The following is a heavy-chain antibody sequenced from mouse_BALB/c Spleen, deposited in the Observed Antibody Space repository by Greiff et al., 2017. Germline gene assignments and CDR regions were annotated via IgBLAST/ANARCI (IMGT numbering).Heavy chain of an antibody. CDR1: GFAFSSYD. CDR2: ISSGGGST. D-gene: IGHD2-3*01. V-gene: IGHV5-12-1*01. Sequence: EVKLVESGGGLVKPGGSLKLSCAASGFAFSSYDMSWVRQTPEKRLEWVAYISSGGGSTYYPDTVKGRFTISRDNAKNTLYLQMSSLKSEDTAMYYCARHEGGYYEDHYYAMDDWGQGTSVTVSS. J-gene: IGHJ4*01. CDR3: ARHEGGYYEDHYYAMDD.